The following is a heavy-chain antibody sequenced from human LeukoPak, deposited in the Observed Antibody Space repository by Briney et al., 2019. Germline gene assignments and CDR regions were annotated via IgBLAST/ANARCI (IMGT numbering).Heavy chain of an antibody. CDR3: ARDELEGNWFDP. D-gene: IGHD1-1*01. J-gene: IGHJ5*02. CDR1: GGTFSSYA. Sequence: ASVKVSCKASGGTFSSYAISWVRQAPGQGLEWMGGIIPIFGTANYAQKFQGRVTITTDESTSTAYMELSSLRSEDTAVYYCARDELEGNWFDPWGQGTLVTVSS. V-gene: IGHV1-69*05. CDR2: IIPIFGTA.